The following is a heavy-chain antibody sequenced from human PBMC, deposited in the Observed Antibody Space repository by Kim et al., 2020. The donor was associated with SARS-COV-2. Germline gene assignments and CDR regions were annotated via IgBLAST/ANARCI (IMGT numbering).Heavy chain of an antibody. D-gene: IGHD2-15*01. Sequence: YPGDSDSRYNPSFQGQVTISNDKSISTAYLQWSSLKAPDTAMYYCARIGDYWGQGTLVTVSS. CDR2: YPGDSDS. J-gene: IGHJ4*02. V-gene: IGHV5-51*01. CDR3: ARIGDY.